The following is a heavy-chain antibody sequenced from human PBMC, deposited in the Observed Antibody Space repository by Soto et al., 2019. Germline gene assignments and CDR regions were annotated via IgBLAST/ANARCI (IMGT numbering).Heavy chain of an antibody. J-gene: IGHJ6*02. Sequence: PGGSLRLSCAASGFTFSSYGMNWVRQAPGKGLEWVSYIFSSSNGIYYADSVKGRFTISRDNAKNALYLQMNSLRDEDTAVYYCARDKYFYDGSGPMESDYYYYGMDVWGQGTTVTVSS. V-gene: IGHV3-48*02. CDR1: GFTFSSYG. CDR3: ARDKYFYDGSGPMESDYYYYGMDV. D-gene: IGHD3-22*01. CDR2: IFSSSNGI.